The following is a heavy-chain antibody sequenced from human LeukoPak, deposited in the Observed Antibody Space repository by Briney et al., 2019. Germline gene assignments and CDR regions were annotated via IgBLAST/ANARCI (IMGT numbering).Heavy chain of an antibody. D-gene: IGHD3-22*01. CDR2: IYYSGST. V-gene: IGHV4-59*12. J-gene: IGHJ4*02. CDR1: GGSISSYY. Sequence: SETLSLTCTVSGGSISSYYWSWIRQPPGKGLEWIGYIYYSGSTYYNPSLKSRVTISEDTSKNQFSLKLSSVTAADTAVYYCARQDYYDSSGYLPDWGQGTLVTVSS. CDR3: ARQDYYDSSGYLPD.